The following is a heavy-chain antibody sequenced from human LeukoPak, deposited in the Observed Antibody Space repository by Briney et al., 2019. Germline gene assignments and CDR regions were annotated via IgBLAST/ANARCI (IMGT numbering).Heavy chain of an antibody. Sequence: GGSLRLSCAASGFTFSSFAMHWVRQAPGKGLEWVALISYDGSNKYYADSVKGRFTISRDNAKNSLYLQMNSLRAEDTALYYCAKDPSGRVYFDFWGQGTLVTVSS. J-gene: IGHJ4*02. D-gene: IGHD2-15*01. V-gene: IGHV3-30*04. CDR3: AKDPSGRVYFDF. CDR2: ISYDGSNK. CDR1: GFTFSSFA.